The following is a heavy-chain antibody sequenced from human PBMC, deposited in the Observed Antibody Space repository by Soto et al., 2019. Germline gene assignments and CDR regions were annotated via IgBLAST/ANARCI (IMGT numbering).Heavy chain of an antibody. Sequence: SETLSLTCAVYGGSFSGYYWSWIRQPPGKGLEWIGEINHSGSTNYNPSLKSRVTISVDTSKDQFSLKLSSVTAADTAVYYCASGPWCTTGVCYTPYYYYGMDVWGQGTTVTVSS. CDR2: INHSGST. J-gene: IGHJ6*02. D-gene: IGHD2-8*01. V-gene: IGHV4-34*01. CDR1: GGSFSGYY. CDR3: ASGPWCTTGVCYTPYYYYGMDV.